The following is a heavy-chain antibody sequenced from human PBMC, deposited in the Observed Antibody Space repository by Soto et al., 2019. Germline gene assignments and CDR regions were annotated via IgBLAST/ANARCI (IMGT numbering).Heavy chain of an antibody. D-gene: IGHD5-18*01. CDR3: ARVVAFRIQLWSNYYYGMDV. Sequence: SETLSLTCAVYGGSFSGYYRSWIRQPPGKGLEWIGEINHSGSTNYNPSLKSRVTISVDTSKNQFSLKLSSVTAADTAVYYCARVVAFRIQLWSNYYYGMDVWGQGTTVTVSS. CDR2: INHSGST. CDR1: GGSFSGYY. J-gene: IGHJ6*02. V-gene: IGHV4-34*01.